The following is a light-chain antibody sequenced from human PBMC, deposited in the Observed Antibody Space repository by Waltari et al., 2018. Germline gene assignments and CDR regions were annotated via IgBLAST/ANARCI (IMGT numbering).Light chain of an antibody. J-gene: IGLJ3*02. Sequence: QSVLTQPPSASGTPGQSVTISCSGSTSNIGTQYVCWYQRLPATAPNLLVYRNNQRPAGVPARFSGSEAGTSASRAISGLRSEEGADYCCAAWGDSMSGWVFGGGTKLTVL. V-gene: IGLV1-47*01. CDR1: TSNIGTQY. CDR2: RNN. CDR3: AAWGDSMSGWV.